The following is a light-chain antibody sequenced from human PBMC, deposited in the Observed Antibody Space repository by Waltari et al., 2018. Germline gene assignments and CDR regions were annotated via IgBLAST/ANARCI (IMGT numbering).Light chain of an antibody. Sequence: EIVLTQSPATLSLSPGERATLSCRASQSVDTYLAWYQHKPGHVPRLLIYDASNRATGIPARFSGSGSGADFTLIISSLEPEDFAVYYCHQRSNWPLTFGGGTKVEIK. CDR3: HQRSNWPLT. CDR1: QSVDTY. V-gene: IGKV3-11*01. J-gene: IGKJ4*01. CDR2: DAS.